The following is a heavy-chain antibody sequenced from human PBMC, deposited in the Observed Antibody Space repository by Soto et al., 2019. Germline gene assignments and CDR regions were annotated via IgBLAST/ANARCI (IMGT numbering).Heavy chain of an antibody. J-gene: IGHJ4*02. CDR3: ARHHVRGRTIAGAAEF. CDR2: INYSGNT. Sequence: QVQLQQWGAGLLKPSETLSLTCAVYGGSLSGYYWSWIRQPPGKALEWIGEINYSGNTNYNPSPKSRVTISVDTSKNQLFLNLSSVTAADTAMYYCARHHVRGRTIAGAAEFWGQGTLVTVSS. D-gene: IGHD1-26*01. V-gene: IGHV4-34*01. CDR1: GGSLSGYY.